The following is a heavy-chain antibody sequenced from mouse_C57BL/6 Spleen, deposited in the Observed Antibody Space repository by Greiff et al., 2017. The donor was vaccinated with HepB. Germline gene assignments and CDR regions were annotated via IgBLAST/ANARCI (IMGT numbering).Heavy chain of an antibody. V-gene: IGHV5-16*01. D-gene: IGHD1-1*02. CDR3: ARDVDYGYFDY. CDR2: INYDGSST. CDR1: GFTFSDYY. Sequence: EVKLMESEGGLVQPGSSMKLSCTASGFTFSDYYMAWVRQVPEKGLEWVANINYDGSSTYYLDSLKSRFIISRDNAKNLLYLQMSSLKSEDTATYDCARDVDYGYFDYWGQGTTLTVSS. J-gene: IGHJ2*01.